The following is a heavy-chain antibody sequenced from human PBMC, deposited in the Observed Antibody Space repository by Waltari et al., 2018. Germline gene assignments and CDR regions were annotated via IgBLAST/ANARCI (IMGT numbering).Heavy chain of an antibody. D-gene: IGHD6-6*01. Sequence: EAQLVESGGGLVKPGGSLRLSCAGSGSSFSDAWLSWVRQAPGEGLEWVSSISGSGDSVDSADSMKGRFTTSRDNSKNIMYLQMNSLRVEDTALYYCEVSSSSFGNYWGQGALVTVSS. CDR3: EVSSSSFGNY. CDR1: GSSFSDAW. CDR2: ISGSGDSV. V-gene: IGHV3-23*04. J-gene: IGHJ4*02.